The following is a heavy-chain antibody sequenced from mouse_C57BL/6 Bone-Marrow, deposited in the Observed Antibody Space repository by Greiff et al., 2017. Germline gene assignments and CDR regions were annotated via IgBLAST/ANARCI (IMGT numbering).Heavy chain of an antibody. V-gene: IGHV1-69*01. J-gene: IGHJ3*01. Sequence: QVQLQQPGAELVMPGASVKLSCKASGYTFTSYWMHWVKQRPGQGLEWIGEIDPSDSYTNYNQKFKGKTTLTVDKSSSTAYMQLSSLTSEDSAVYYGAREGFLRGWCAYWGQGTLVTVSA. CDR3: AREGFLRGWCAY. D-gene: IGHD1-1*01. CDR2: IDPSDSYT. CDR1: GYTFTSYW.